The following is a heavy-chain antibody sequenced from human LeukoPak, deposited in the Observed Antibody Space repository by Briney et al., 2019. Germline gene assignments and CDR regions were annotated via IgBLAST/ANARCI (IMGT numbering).Heavy chain of an antibody. D-gene: IGHD5-24*01. CDR2: ISSNGGST. V-gene: IGHV3-64D*06. CDR3: VKAGYNTGYGMDV. Sequence: GGSLRLSCSASGFTFSSYAMHWVRQAPGKGLEYVSAISSNGGSTYYADSVKGRFTISRDNSKNTLYLQMSSLRAEDTAVYYCVKAGYNTGYGMDVWGQGTTVTVSS. J-gene: IGHJ6*02. CDR1: GFTFSSYA.